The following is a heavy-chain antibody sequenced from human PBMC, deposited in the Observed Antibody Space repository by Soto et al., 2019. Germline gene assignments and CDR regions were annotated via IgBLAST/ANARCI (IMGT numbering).Heavy chain of an antibody. CDR3: TRDIGGKGAY. D-gene: IGHD3-10*01. V-gene: IGHV3-74*01. Sequence: EVQLVESGGGLVQPGGSPRLSCAASGFTFSSYWMHWVRQVPGKGLLWVSRIDEYGSTINYADSVKGRFTISRDNAKNTLYLEMNSLSAEDTALYYCTRDIGGKGAYWGQGILVTVSS. CDR2: IDEYGSTI. J-gene: IGHJ4*02. CDR1: GFTFSSYW.